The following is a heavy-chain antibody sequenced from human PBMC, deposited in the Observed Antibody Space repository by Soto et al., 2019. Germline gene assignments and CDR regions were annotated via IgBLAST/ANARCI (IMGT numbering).Heavy chain of an antibody. Sequence: SETLSLTCTVSGGSISSGGYYWSWIRQHPGKGLEWIGYIYYSGSTYYNPSLKSRVTISVDTSKNQFSLKLSSVTAADTAVYYCARGNRLRSVTPHLVWFDPWGQGTLVTVSS. CDR2: IYYSGST. CDR3: ARGNRLRSVTPHLVWFDP. J-gene: IGHJ5*02. CDR1: GGSISSGGYY. D-gene: IGHD5-12*01. V-gene: IGHV4-31*03.